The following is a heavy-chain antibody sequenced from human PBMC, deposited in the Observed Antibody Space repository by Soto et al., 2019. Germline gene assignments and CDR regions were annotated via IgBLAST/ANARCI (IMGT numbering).Heavy chain of an antibody. D-gene: IGHD2-2*01. CDR2: IWYDGSNK. CDR3: ARDRVPAADYYYYGMDV. V-gene: IGHV3-33*08. J-gene: IGHJ6*02. CDR1: GFTFSSYG. Sequence: GGSLRLSCAASGFTFSSYGMHWVRQAPGKGLEWVAVIWYDGSNKYYADSVKGRFTISRDNSKNTLYLQMNSLRAEDTAVYYCARDRVPAADYYYYGMDVWGQGTTVTVSS.